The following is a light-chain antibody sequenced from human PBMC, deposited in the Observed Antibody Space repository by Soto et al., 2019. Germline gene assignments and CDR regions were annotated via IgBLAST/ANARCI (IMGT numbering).Light chain of an antibody. V-gene: IGKV1-5*03. CDR3: QQYNTYPLT. CDR1: ENLSRW. Sequence: DIQMTQSPSTLSASVGDRVTITCRASENLSRWLAWYQQKPGKAPKLLIYKASRLESGVPSRFSGSGSGTEFTLTISTLQPDDFATYYCQQYNTYPLTFGQGTRLEIK. CDR2: KAS. J-gene: IGKJ5*01.